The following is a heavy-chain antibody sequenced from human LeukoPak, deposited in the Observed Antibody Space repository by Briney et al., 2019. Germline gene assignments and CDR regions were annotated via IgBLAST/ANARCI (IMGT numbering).Heavy chain of an antibody. V-gene: IGHV3-23*01. CDR3: AKDISRYPSSLDY. J-gene: IGHJ4*02. Sequence: PGGSLRLSCAASGLTFSSYAMSWVRQAPGKGLEWVSAISGSGGSTYYADSVKGRFTISRDNSKNTLYLQMNSLSAEDTAVYYCAKDISRYPSSLDYWGQGTLVTVSS. CDR1: GLTFSSYA. CDR2: ISGSGGST. D-gene: IGHD5-12*01.